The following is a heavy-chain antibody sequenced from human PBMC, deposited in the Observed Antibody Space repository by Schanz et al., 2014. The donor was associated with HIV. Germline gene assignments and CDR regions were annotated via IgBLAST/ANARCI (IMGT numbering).Heavy chain of an antibody. D-gene: IGHD2-2*01. Sequence: QVQLQESGPGLVKPSQTLSLTCTVSGGSISRGGYYWSWIRQHPGKGLEWIGYIYYSGSTYYNPSLKSRVTISVDTSKNQFSLKLSSVTAADTAVYYCARDLVGTRGWFDPWGQGTLVTVSS. CDR3: ARDLVGTRGWFDP. CDR2: IYYSGST. J-gene: IGHJ5*02. V-gene: IGHV4-31*03. CDR1: GGSISRGGYY.